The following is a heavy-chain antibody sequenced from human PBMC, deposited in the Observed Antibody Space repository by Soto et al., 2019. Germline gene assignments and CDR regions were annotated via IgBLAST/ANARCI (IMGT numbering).Heavy chain of an antibody. CDR3: ARSAIAAALRN. D-gene: IGHD6-13*01. CDR2: IYSGGST. J-gene: IGHJ4*02. CDR1: GFTVSSHY. Sequence: EVQLVESGGGLIQPGGSLRLSCAASGFTVSSHYMSWVRQAPGKGLEWVSVIYSGGSTYYADSVKGRFTISRDNSKNTLYLQMNSLRAEDTAVYYCARSAIAAALRNWGQGTLVTVSS. V-gene: IGHV3-53*01.